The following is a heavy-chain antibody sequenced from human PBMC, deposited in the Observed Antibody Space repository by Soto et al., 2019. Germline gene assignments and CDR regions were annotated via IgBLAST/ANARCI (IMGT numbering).Heavy chain of an antibody. J-gene: IGHJ5*01. V-gene: IGHV3-30*18. CDR3: AKDPDALWIQVWFHS. Sequence: QVQLVESGGGVGQPGRSLRLSCAASGFTFSSYCMHWVRQAPGKGLGWVAVISFDGSNKYYADSVKGRFTIYRDNSKNTLYMQMNSLSGEDTAVYYYAKDPDALWIQVWFHSWGQGTLVTVSS. CDR1: GFTFSSYC. CDR2: ISFDGSNK. D-gene: IGHD5-18*01.